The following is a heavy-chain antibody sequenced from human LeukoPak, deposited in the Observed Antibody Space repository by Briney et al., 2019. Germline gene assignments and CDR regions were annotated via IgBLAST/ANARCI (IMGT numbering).Heavy chain of an antibody. Sequence: PGGSLRLSCAASGFAFGTSAMTWVRQAPGKGLGWVSSISVTGDNTYYADSVKGRFTISRDNSKNTLYLQMNSLRAGDTAVYYCAKEARRITMIVVVTRTTFYFDYWGQGTLVTVSS. D-gene: IGHD3-22*01. J-gene: IGHJ4*02. V-gene: IGHV3-23*01. CDR2: ISVTGDNT. CDR1: GFAFGTSA. CDR3: AKEARRITMIVVVTRTTFYFDY.